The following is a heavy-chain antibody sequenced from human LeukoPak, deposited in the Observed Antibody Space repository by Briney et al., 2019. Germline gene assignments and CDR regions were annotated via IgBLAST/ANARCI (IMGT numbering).Heavy chain of an antibody. CDR2: IYSGGST. J-gene: IGHJ6*03. Sequence: GGSLRLSCAASGFTVSSNYMSWVRQAPGKGLEWVSVIYSGGSTYYADSVKGRFTISRDNSKNTLYLQMNSLRAEDTAVYYCTSVVVPAAIRSLVDYYYYYMDAWGKGTTVTVSS. CDR1: GFTVSSNY. CDR3: TSVVVPAAIRSLVDYYYYYMDA. V-gene: IGHV3-66*02. D-gene: IGHD2-2*01.